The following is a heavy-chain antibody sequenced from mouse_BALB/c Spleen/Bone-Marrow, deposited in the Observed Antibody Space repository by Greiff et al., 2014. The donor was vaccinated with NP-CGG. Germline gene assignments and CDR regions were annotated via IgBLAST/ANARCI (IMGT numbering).Heavy chain of an antibody. J-gene: IGHJ2*01. V-gene: IGHV1-80*01. CDR2: IYPGDGDT. Sequence: QVHVKQSGAELVRPGSSVKISCESSGYVYSTYWINWVKQRPGQGLEWIGQIYPGDGDTDYNGKFKDKATQTADKSSNTAYMQLSSLTSEDSAVYFCARGGISVDYWGQGTTLTVSS. CDR3: ARGGISVDY. CDR1: GYVYSTYW.